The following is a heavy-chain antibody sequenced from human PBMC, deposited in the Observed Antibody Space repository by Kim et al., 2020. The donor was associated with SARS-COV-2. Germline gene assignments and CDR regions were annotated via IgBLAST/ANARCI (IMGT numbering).Heavy chain of an antibody. CDR1: GGSISSYY. V-gene: IGHV4-59*13. J-gene: IGHJ6*02. CDR3: ARAIGCSSTSCYFYYYYGMDV. D-gene: IGHD2-2*01. CDR2: IYYSGST. Sequence: SETLSLTCTVSGGSISSYYWSWIRQPPGKGLEWIGYIYYSGSTNYNPSLKSRVTISVDTSKNQFSLKLSSVTAADTAVYYCARAIGCSSTSCYFYYYYGMDVWGQGTTVTVSS.